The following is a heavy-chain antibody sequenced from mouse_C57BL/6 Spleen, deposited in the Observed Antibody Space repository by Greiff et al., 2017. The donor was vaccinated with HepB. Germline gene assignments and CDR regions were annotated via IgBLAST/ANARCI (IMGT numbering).Heavy chain of an antibody. V-gene: IGHV5-4*01. CDR2: ISDGGSYT. J-gene: IGHJ1*03. CDR3: ARDRTTVVAEDWYFDV. CDR1: GFTFSSYA. Sequence: EVHLVESGGGLVKPGGSLKLSCAASGFTFSSYAMSWVRQTPEKRLEWVATISDGGSYTYYPDNVKGRFTISRDNAKNNLYLQMSHLKSEDTAMYYCARDRTTVVAEDWYFDVWGTGTTVTVSS. D-gene: IGHD1-1*01.